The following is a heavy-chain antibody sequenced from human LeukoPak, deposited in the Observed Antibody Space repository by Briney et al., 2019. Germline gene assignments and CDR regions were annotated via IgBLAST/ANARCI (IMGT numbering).Heavy chain of an antibody. D-gene: IGHD2-2*01. CDR3: ARDRPGTMPFDY. J-gene: IGHJ4*02. Sequence: ASVKVSCKASGGTFSNYAISWVRQAPGQGLEWMGRIIPILGIANYAQKFQGRVTITADKSTSTAYMELSSLRSEDTAVYYCARDRPGTMPFDYWGQGTLVTVSS. CDR1: GGTFSNYA. V-gene: IGHV1-69*04. CDR2: IIPILGIA.